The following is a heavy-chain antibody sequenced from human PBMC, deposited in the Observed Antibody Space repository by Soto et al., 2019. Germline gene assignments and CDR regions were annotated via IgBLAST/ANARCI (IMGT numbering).Heavy chain of an antibody. CDR3: ARDLDDILTGDFDIDV. V-gene: IGHV3-30-3*01. D-gene: IGHD3-9*01. Sequence: QVQLVESGGGVVQPGRSLRLSCAASGFTFRSYAMHWVRQAPGKGLDWVAVISYDGSKKYYADSVKGRFTISRDNSKSSLYLEMNNLSSEDTSVYYCARDLDDILTGDFDIDVWGQGPTVTISS. J-gene: IGHJ6*02. CDR1: GFTFRSYA. CDR2: ISYDGSKK.